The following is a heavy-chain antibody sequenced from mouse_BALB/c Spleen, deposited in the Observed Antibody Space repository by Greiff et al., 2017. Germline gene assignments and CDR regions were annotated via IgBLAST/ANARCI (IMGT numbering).Heavy chain of an antibody. V-gene: IGHV1-7*01. J-gene: IGHJ4*01. CDR2: INPSTGYT. CDR3: ARPDYYAMDY. Sequence: VQRVESGAELAKPGASVKMSCKASGYTFTSYWMHWVKQRPGQGLEWIGYINPSTGYTEYNQKFKDKATLTADKSSSTAYMQLSSLTSEDSAVYYCARPDYYAMDYWGQGTSVTVSS. CDR1: GYTFTSYW.